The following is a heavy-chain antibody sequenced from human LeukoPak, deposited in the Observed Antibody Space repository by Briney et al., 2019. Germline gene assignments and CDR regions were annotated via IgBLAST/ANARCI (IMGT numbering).Heavy chain of an antibody. V-gene: IGHV1-18*04. CDR1: GYSFTGYY. CDR3: ATPLGYCSSTSCYAFDI. CDR2: ISPNSGDT. J-gene: IGHJ3*02. Sequence: ASVKVSCKASGYSFTGYYMHWVRQAPGQGLEWMGWISPNSGDTNYAQKLQGRVTMTTDTSTSTAYMELRSLRSDDTAVYYCATPLGYCSSTSCYAFDIWGQGTMVTVSS. D-gene: IGHD2-2*01.